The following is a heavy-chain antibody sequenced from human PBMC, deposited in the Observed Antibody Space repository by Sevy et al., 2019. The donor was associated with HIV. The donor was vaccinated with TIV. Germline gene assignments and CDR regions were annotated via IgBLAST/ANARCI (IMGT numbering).Heavy chain of an antibody. CDR1: GFTFSSYS. CDR2: ISSSSSTI. D-gene: IGHD3-16*02. CDR3: ARFSPGSYRLYGMDV. V-gene: IGHV3-48*01. J-gene: IGHJ6*02. Sequence: GGSLRLSCAASGFTFSSYSMNWVRQAPGKGLEWVSYISSSSSTIYYADSVKGRFTISRDNAKNSLYLQMNSLRAEDTAVYYCARFSPGSYRLYGMDVWGQGTTVTVSS.